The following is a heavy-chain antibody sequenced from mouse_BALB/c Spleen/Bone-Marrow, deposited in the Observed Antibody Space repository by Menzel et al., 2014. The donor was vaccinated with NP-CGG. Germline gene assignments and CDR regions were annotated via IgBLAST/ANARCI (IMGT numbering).Heavy chain of an antibody. CDR3: ATHDGYYISFAY. Sequence: QVQLKESGPGLVAPSQSLSIPCTVSGFSLTSHGVHWVRQPPGKGLEWLGVIWAGGSTNYNSALMSRLSISKDNSENXVFLKMNSLQTDDTAIYYCATHDGYYISFAYWGQGTLVTVSA. CDR2: IWAGGST. J-gene: IGHJ3*01. D-gene: IGHD2-3*01. CDR1: GFSLTSHG. V-gene: IGHV2-9*02.